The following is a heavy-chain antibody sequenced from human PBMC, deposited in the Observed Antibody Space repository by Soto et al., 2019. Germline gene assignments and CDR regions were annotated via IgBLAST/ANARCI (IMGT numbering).Heavy chain of an antibody. Sequence: QVQLVQSGAEVKKPGASVKVSCKASGYTFSTYYMHWVRQAPGQGYEWMGIINPSGGSTTYAQKFQGRVTMTRDTYTTTVYMELSSLRSEDTAVYYCARYDYNGYYFDYWGQGTLVTVSS. J-gene: IGHJ4*02. V-gene: IGHV1-46*01. CDR1: GYTFSTYY. CDR2: INPSGGST. CDR3: ARYDYNGYYFDY. D-gene: IGHD4-4*01.